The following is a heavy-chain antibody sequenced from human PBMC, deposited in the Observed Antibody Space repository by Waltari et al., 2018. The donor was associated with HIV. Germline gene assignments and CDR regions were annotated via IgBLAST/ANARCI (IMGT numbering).Heavy chain of an antibody. CDR1: GLSLSTSGMR. CDR3: ARTQEGWLAFDY. J-gene: IGHJ4*02. V-gene: IGHV2-70*04. CDR2: IDWDDDK. Sequence: QVTLKESGPALVKPTQTLTLTCTFSGLSLSTSGMRVSWIRQPPGKALEWLARIDWDDDKFYSTSLKTRLTISKDTSKNQVVLTMTNMDPVDTATYYCARTQEGWLAFDYWGQGTLVTVSS. D-gene: IGHD5-18*01.